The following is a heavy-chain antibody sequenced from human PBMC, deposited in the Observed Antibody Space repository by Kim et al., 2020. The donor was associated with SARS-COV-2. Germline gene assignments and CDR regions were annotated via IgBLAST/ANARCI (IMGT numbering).Heavy chain of an antibody. Sequence: TYYNPTLKSRVTISVDTSKNQFSLKLSSVTAADTAVYYCARVRPTGPFDYWGQGTLVTVSS. CDR3: ARVRPTGPFDY. J-gene: IGHJ4*02. CDR2: T. D-gene: IGHD4-4*01. V-gene: IGHV4-31*02.